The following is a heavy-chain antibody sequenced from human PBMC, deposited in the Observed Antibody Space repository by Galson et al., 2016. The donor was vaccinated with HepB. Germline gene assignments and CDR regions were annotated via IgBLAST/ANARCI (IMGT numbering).Heavy chain of an antibody. D-gene: IGHD3-10*01. CDR3: ASGFDYHSYGMDV. J-gene: IGHJ6*02. CDR2: INPNGGGT. V-gene: IGHV1-46*01. Sequence: VKVSCKASGYTFTNYGIHWVRQAPGQGLEWMGIINPNGGGTNYAPKFQDRAIVTRDTSPSTVLLELTSLRSEDTAVYYCASGFDYHSYGMDVWGQGTTVIVSS. CDR1: GYTFTNYG.